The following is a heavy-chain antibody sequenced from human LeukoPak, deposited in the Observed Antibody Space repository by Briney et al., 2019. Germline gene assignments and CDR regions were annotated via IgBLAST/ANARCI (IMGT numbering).Heavy chain of an antibody. CDR2: IHGNVDRT. CDR3: ARKYPSMDV. V-gene: IGHV3-23*01. Sequence: GGSLRLSCAASGFTFSTYAFSWVRQAPGKGLDWVSGIHGNVDRTFYADSVKGRFTISRDNAKNSLYLQMNSLRAEDTAVYYCARKYPSMDVWGQGTTVTVSS. D-gene: IGHD2/OR15-2a*01. CDR1: GFTFSTYA. J-gene: IGHJ6*02.